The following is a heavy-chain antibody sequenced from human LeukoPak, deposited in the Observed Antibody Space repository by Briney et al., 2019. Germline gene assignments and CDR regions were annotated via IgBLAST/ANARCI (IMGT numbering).Heavy chain of an antibody. V-gene: IGHV4-34*01. Sequence: KPSETLSLTCAVYGGSFSGYYWSWIRQPPGKGLEWIGEINHSGSTNYNPSLKSRVTISVDTSKNQFSLKLGSVTAADTAVYYCARAATGISSGYYYGAYYYYMDVWGKGTTVTISS. CDR2: INHSGST. CDR1: GGSFSGYY. CDR3: ARAATGISSGYYYGAYYYYMDV. D-gene: IGHD3-22*01. J-gene: IGHJ6*03.